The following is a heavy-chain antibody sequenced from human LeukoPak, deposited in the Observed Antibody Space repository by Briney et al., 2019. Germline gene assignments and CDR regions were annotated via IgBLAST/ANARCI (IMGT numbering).Heavy chain of an antibody. V-gene: IGHV3-23*01. Sequence: GGSLRLSCAASGFTFGTYAMSWVRQAPGKGLEWISAISGSGGSTYYADSVKGRFTISRDNSKNTLYLQMNSLRAEDTAVYYCAKIPYSSGWVQNWFDHWGQGTLVTVSS. CDR2: ISGSGGST. CDR3: AKIPYSSGWVQNWFDH. CDR1: GFTFGTYA. J-gene: IGHJ5*02. D-gene: IGHD6-19*01.